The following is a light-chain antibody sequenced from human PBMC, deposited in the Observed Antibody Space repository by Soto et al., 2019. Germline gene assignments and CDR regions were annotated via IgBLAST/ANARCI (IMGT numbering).Light chain of an antibody. Sequence: EIVLTQSPATLSLSPGERATLSCRASQSVSSYLAWYQQKPGQAPRLLIYDASNRATGIPARFSGSGSGTDFTLTISSREPEDFPVYYCQQRRNWSVTFGPGTKVDIK. V-gene: IGKV3-11*01. CDR1: QSVSSY. J-gene: IGKJ3*01. CDR2: DAS. CDR3: QQRRNWSVT.